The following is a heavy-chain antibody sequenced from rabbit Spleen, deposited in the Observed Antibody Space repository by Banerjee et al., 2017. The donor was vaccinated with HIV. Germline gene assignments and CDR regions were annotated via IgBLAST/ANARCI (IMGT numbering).Heavy chain of an antibody. V-gene: IGHV1S40*01. CDR2: IYTGSSGST. CDR1: GFDFTSTYY. Sequence: QSLEESGGDLVKPGASLTLTCKASGFDFTSTYYMCWVRQAPGKGLEWIACIYTGSSGSTYYASWATGRFTCSKTSSTTVTLQMTSLTAADTATYFCARDTGSSFSSYGMDLWGPGTLV. J-gene: IGHJ6*01. CDR3: ARDTGSSFSSYGMDL. D-gene: IGHD8-1*01.